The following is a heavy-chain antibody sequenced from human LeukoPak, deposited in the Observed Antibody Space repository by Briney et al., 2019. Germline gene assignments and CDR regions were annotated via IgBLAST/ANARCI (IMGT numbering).Heavy chain of an antibody. D-gene: IGHD1-26*01. J-gene: IGHJ4*02. CDR2: INHSGST. CDR1: GGSSSGYY. Sequence: SETLSLTCAVYGGSSSGYYWSWIRQPPGKGLEWIGEINHSGSTNYNPSLKSRVTISVDTSTNQFSLKLSSVTAADTAVYYCARARSGKWGFDYWGQGTLVTVSS. CDR3: ARARSGKWGFDY. V-gene: IGHV4-34*01.